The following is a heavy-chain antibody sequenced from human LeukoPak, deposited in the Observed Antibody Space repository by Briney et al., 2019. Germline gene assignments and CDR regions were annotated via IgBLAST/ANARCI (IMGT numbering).Heavy chain of an antibody. CDR1: GFTFSSYA. J-gene: IGHJ4*02. D-gene: IGHD3-22*01. CDR2: ISSSSSTI. CDR3: ARVTTDSYLYYYEAGYFDY. V-gene: IGHV3-48*04. Sequence: GGSLRLSCAASGFTFSSYAMSWVRQAPGKGLEWVSYISSSSSTIYYADSVKGRFTISRDNAKNSLYLQMNSLRAEDTAVYYCARVTTDSYLYYYEAGYFDYWGQGTLVTVSS.